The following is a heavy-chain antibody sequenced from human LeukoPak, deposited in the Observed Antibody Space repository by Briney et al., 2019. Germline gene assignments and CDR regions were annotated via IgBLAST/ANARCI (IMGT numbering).Heavy chain of an antibody. CDR3: ARGGPPYALDI. CDR1: GFTFSNYY. D-gene: IGHD1-14*01. V-gene: IGHV3-7*01. Sequence: PGGSLRLSCAASGFTFSNYYMHWVRQAPGKGPEWVADIRRDGSEKNYMDSLKGRFTISRDNAKNSLYLQMNSLRVEDTAVYYCARGGPPYALDIWGQGTMVTVSS. J-gene: IGHJ3*02. CDR2: IRRDGSEK.